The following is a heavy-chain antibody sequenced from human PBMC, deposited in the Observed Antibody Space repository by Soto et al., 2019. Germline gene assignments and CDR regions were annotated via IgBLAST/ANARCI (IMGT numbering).Heavy chain of an antibody. J-gene: IGHJ6*02. CDR2: ISSSGSTI. Sequence: RLSCAASGFTFSSYEMNWVRQAPGKGLEWVSYISSSGSTIYYADSVKGRFTISRDNAKNSLYLQMNSLRAEDTAVYYCAREEVQSGSYYGMDVWGHWTTVTASS. CDR3: AREEVQSGSYYGMDV. D-gene: IGHD1-1*01. V-gene: IGHV3-48*03. CDR1: GFTFSSYE.